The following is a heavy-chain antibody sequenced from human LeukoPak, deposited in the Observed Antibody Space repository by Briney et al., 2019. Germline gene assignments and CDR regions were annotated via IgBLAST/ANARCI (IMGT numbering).Heavy chain of an antibody. CDR3: ASTLQLERRRVDAFDI. D-gene: IGHD1-1*01. J-gene: IGHJ3*02. Sequence: ASVKVSCKASGYTFTSYGISWVRQAPGQGLEWMGWISAYNGNTNYAQKLQGRVTMTTDTSTSTAYMELRSLRSDDTAVYYCASTLQLERRRVDAFDIWGQGTMVTVSS. V-gene: IGHV1-18*01. CDR2: ISAYNGNT. CDR1: GYTFTSYG.